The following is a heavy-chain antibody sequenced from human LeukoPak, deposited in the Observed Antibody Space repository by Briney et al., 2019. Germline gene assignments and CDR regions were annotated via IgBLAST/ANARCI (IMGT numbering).Heavy chain of an antibody. CDR2: ISGSGDST. V-gene: IGHV3-23*01. CDR1: GFTFSSSA. CDR3: AHQFYTGNYPDY. Sequence: GGSLRLSCAASGFTFSSSAMNWVRQAPGKGLEWVSVISGSGDSTYYADSVKGRFTISRDNSMNTLYLQMSSLRVEDTAVYYCAHQFYTGNYPDYWGQGSLVTISS. D-gene: IGHD1-26*01. J-gene: IGHJ4*02.